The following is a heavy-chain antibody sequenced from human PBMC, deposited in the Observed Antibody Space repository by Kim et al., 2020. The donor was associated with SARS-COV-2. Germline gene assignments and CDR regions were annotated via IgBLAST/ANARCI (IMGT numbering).Heavy chain of an antibody. V-gene: IGHV3-23*01. CDR1: GFTFSSYA. D-gene: IGHD3-22*01. CDR3: AKADYYDSSGYYPAWDGMDV. Sequence: GGSLRLSCAASGFTFSSYAMSWVRQAPGKGLEWVSAICGSGGSTYYADSVKGRFTISRDNSKNTLYLQMNSLRAEDTAVYYCAKADYYDSSGYYPAWDGMDVWGQGTTVTVSS. CDR2: ICGSGGST. J-gene: IGHJ6*02.